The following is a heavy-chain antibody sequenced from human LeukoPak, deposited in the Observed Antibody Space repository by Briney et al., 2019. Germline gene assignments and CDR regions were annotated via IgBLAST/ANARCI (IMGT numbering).Heavy chain of an antibody. J-gene: IGHJ4*02. CDR3: ARGAYDYVWGTTYYFDY. CDR1: GFTFSDYY. V-gene: IGHV3-69-1*01. D-gene: IGHD3-16*01. CDR2: SSGDTI. Sequence: GGSLRLSCAASGFTFSDYYMSSSGDTIFYADSVKGRFTISRDNAKNSLYLQMNSLRAEDTAVYYCARGAYDYVWGTTYYFDYWGQGTLVTVSS.